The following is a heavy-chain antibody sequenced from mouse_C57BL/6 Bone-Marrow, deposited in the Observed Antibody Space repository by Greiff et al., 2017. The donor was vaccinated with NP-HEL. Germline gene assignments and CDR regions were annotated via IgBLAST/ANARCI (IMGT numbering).Heavy chain of an antibody. CDR3: ARGRTRGNWYFDV. CDR1: GYTFTSYT. J-gene: IGHJ1*03. V-gene: IGHV1-4*01. CDR2: INPSSGYT. D-gene: IGHD3-3*01. Sequence: QVQLKESGAELARPGASVKMSCKASGYTFTSYTMHWVKQRPGQGLEWIGYINPSSGYTKYNQKFKDKATLTADKSSSTAYMQLSSLTSEDSAVYYCARGRTRGNWYFDVWGTGTTVTVSS.